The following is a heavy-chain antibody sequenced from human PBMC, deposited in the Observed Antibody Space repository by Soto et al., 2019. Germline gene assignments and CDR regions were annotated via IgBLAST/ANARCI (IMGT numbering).Heavy chain of an antibody. CDR2: ISAYNGNT. CDR1: GYNFTSYG. Sequence: ASVKISCKASGYNFTSYGISWERQAPGQGLEWMGWISAYNGNTNYAQKLQRRVTMTTDTSTSTAYMELRSLRSDDTAVYYCARDGYCSSTSCCHCSYYYGMDVWRQQTTV. D-gene: IGHD2-2*01. CDR3: ARDGYCSSTSCCHCSYYYGMDV. V-gene: IGHV1-18*04. J-gene: IGHJ6*01.